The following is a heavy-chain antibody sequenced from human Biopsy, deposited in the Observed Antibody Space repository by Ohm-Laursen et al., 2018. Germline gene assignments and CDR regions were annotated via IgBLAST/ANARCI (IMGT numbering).Heavy chain of an antibody. V-gene: IGHV4-4*07. CDR2: VDIRGHA. Sequence: TLSLTCTVSGGSIDTQSWIRQPAGKGLEWIGRVDIRGHADYSSSLRSRVTMSADGSKNQFSLKLTSVTAADTAVYFCARVKGEWPEYEFDKWGQGILVTVSS. J-gene: IGHJ4*02. CDR3: ARVKGEWPEYEFDK. CDR1: GGSIDTQS. D-gene: IGHD3-16*01.